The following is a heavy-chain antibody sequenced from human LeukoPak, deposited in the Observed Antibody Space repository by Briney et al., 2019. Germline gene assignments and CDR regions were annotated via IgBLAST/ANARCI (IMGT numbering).Heavy chain of an antibody. Sequence: GGCLRLSSAASGLTLSTYWMRWGRQRPGKGLVWVSYISPNVTITNNTDSVRGGFTISTENAKKTPYMQMDSLSAEDPGLYYCAPPWRYWGQGTLVTVSS. CDR3: APPWRY. J-gene: IGHJ4*02. V-gene: IGHV3-74*01. CDR2: ISPNVTIT. CDR1: GLTLSTYW. D-gene: IGHD5-12*01.